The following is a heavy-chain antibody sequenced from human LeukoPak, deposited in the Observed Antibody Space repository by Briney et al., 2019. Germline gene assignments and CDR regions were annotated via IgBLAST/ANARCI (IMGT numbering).Heavy chain of an antibody. CDR2: IVVGSGNT. CDR3: AASRDFWSGRGLFDV. V-gene: IGHV1-58*02. CDR1: EFTFINFA. Sequence: GASVKVSCKASEFTFINFAMQWVRQASGQRLEWIGWIVVGSGNTNYAQKFQERVTITRDMFTSTAYMELSSLRSEDTAVYYCAASRDFWSGRGLFDVWGQGTVVTVSS. J-gene: IGHJ3*01. D-gene: IGHD3-3*01.